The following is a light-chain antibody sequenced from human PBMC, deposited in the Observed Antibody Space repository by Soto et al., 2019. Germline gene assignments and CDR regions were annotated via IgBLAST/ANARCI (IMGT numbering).Light chain of an antibody. Sequence: EIVMTQSPATLSVSPGERATLSCRASQSVSSXXAGYQQKPGQAPRLLIYGASTRATGIPARFSGSGSGTXXXXXXXXXQSEDFAVYXCQQYNNWPPLTFGGGTKVEIK. CDR2: GAS. CDR3: QQYNNWPPLT. CDR1: QSVSSX. V-gene: IGKV3-15*01. J-gene: IGKJ4*01.